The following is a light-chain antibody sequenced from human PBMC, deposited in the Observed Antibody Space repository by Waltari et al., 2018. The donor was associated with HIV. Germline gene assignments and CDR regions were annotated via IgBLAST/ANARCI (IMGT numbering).Light chain of an antibody. J-gene: IGLJ2*01. CDR3: AVWDDSLGGAV. CDR1: GSTIGTYS. Sequence: QSVVTQPPSASGTPGQRVTISCSGSGSTIGTYSVTWYQHFPGTAPKLLIYMNDQRPSGVPGRFSGSQSGTSASLAISGLQYDEEADYYCAVWDDSLGGAVFGGGTKLTVL. CDR2: MND. V-gene: IGLV1-47*01.